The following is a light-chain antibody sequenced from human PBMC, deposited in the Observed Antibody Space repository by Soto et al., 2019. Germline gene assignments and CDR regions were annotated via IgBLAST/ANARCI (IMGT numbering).Light chain of an antibody. CDR1: QSISSW. CDR3: QQYYSYPLP. CDR2: KAS. Sequence: DIQMTQSPSTLSVSVGDRVTITCRASQSISSWLAWYQQKPGKAPKLLIYKASSLESWVPSRFSVSGSGTEFTLTISSLQPDDFATYYCQQYYSYPLPFGGGTKVEIK. J-gene: IGKJ4*01. V-gene: IGKV1-5*03.